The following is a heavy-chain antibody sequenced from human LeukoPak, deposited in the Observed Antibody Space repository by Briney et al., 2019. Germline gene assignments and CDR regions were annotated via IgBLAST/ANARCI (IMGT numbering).Heavy chain of an antibody. D-gene: IGHD4-17*01. CDR2: INSDGSST. CDR1: GFTFSSYW. Sequence: GGSLRLSCAASGFTFSSYWMHWVRQVPGKGLVWVSRINSDGSSTYSADPVKGRFTISRDNSKNTLYLQMNSLRAEDTAVYYCAKAVDYWGQGTLVTVSS. V-gene: IGHV3-74*01. J-gene: IGHJ4*02. CDR3: AKAVDY.